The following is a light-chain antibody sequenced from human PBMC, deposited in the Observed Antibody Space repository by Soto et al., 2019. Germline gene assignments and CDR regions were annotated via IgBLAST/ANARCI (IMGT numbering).Light chain of an antibody. CDR2: LGS. CDR1: QSLLHSSGYNY. J-gene: IGKJ1*01. Sequence: DIVLTQSPLSLPVTPGEPASISCRSSQSLLHSSGYNYLDWYLQKPGQSPQLVIYLGSNRASGVPERISGSGSGTDFTLRISRVEAEDVGVYYCMQALQNPTFGQGIKVEIK. V-gene: IGKV2-28*01. CDR3: MQALQNPT.